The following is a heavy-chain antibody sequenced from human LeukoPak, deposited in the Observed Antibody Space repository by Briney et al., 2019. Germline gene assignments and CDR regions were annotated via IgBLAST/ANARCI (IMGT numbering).Heavy chain of an antibody. CDR3: ARGVAAAGHFDY. V-gene: IGHV3-23*01. CDR2: IRSNGIIT. Sequence: GGPLRLSCAASGFTFTHHGMNWVRQAPGKGLEWVSGIRSNGIITYYADSVKGRFTISRDNSKNTLYLQMNSLRAEDTAVYYCARGVAAAGHFDYWGQGTLVTVSS. J-gene: IGHJ4*02. D-gene: IGHD6-13*01. CDR1: GFTFTHHG.